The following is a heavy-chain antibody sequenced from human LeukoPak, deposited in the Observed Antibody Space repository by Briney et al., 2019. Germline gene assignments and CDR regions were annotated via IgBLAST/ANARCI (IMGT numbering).Heavy chain of an antibody. CDR2: IKQDGSEK. Sequence: GGSLRLSCAASGFTFSSYWMNWVRQPPGKGLELVANIKQDGSEKYYVDSVKGRFTNSRDNAKNSLYLHLNSLRADDTVVYYGARDGPDYFDNWGQGPVVPVSS. V-gene: IGHV3-7*01. CDR1: GFTFSSYW. J-gene: IGHJ4*02. CDR3: ARDGPDYFDN.